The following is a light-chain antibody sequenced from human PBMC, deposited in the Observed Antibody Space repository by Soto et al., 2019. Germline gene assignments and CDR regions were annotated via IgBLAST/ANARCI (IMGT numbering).Light chain of an antibody. CDR1: QSISYW. Sequence: DIQMTQAPSRLSASVGDRVTVTCRASQSISYWLAWYQQKPGKAPNLLIYDASNLESGVPSRFSGSGFGTEFTLTISSLQPDDFATYYCQQYNSYSWTFGQGTKVDIK. J-gene: IGKJ1*01. CDR3: QQYNSYSWT. V-gene: IGKV1-5*01. CDR2: DAS.